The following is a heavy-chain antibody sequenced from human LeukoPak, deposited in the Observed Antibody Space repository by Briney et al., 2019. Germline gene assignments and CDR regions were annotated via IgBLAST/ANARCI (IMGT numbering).Heavy chain of an antibody. V-gene: IGHV4-59*12. CDR1: GASISSYY. CDR2: IFSTANA. Sequence: SETLSLTCTVSGASISSYYWSWIRQPPGKTLEWIGYIFSTANAKYNPSLKSRVTISVDASQSQFSLKLTSVTAADTAVYYCARGGASGYSYSWGQGTLVIVSS. CDR3: ARGGASGYSYS. J-gene: IGHJ4*02. D-gene: IGHD5-18*01.